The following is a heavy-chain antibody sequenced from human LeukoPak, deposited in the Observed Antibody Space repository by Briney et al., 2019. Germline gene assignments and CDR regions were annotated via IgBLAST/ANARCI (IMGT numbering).Heavy chain of an antibody. J-gene: IGHJ4*02. CDR3: AKGEDRYASDY. D-gene: IGHD2-2*01. Sequence: GGSLRLSCAASGVTFSSYGMLWVRPAPDKGLEGVADISYDGSNKYYADSVKGRFTISRDNSTNTAFLQMHSLRGEDTAMYYCAKGEDRYASDYWGQGTLVTVSS. CDR2: ISYDGSNK. V-gene: IGHV3-30*18. CDR1: GVTFSSYG.